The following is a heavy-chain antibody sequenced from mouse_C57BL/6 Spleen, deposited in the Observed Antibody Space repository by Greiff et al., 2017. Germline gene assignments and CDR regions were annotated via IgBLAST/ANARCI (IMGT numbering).Heavy chain of an antibody. CDR3: ARHGADY. CDR2: IDPSDSYT. Sequence: VQLQQPGAELVKPGASVKLSCKASGYTFTSYWMQWVKQRPGQGLEWIGEIDPSDSYTNYNQKFKGKATLTVDTSSSTAYMQLSSLTSEDSAVYYCARHGADYWGQGTTLTVSS. V-gene: IGHV1-50*01. CDR1: GYTFTSYW. J-gene: IGHJ2*01.